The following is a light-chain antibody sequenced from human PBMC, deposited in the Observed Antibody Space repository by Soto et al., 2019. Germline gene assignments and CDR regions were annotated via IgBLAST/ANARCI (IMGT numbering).Light chain of an antibody. CDR3: LQYHNLWA. J-gene: IGKJ1*01. CDR2: WAS. Sequence: DIVMTQSPDSLAVSLGERATINCKSSQSVLYSSNNKNYLAWYQQKPGQPPKALIYWASTRESGVPDRFSGSGSGTDFTLTISSLQPEDFTVYSCLQYHNLWAFGQGTKVDIK. V-gene: IGKV4-1*01. CDR1: QSVLYSSNNKNY.